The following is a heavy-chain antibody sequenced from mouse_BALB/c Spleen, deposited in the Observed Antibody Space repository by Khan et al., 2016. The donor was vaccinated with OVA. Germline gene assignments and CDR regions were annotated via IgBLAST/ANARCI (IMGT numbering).Heavy chain of an antibody. CDR3: ARNTHMMTTVMDY. CDR1: GFSLTSYG. D-gene: IGHD2-4*01. CDR2: IWSDGKT. J-gene: IGHJ4*01. Sequence: QVQLQQSGPGLVAPSQSLSITCTVSGFSLTSYGVHWVRQPPGKGLEWLVVIWSDGKTTYNSTLKSRLSISKDNSKSQVFLKMNSLQTDDTAMYYCARNTHMMTTVMDYWGQGTLVTVSS. V-gene: IGHV2-6*02.